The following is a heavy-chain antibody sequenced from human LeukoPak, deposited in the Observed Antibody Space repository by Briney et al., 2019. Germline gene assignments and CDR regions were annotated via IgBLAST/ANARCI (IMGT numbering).Heavy chain of an antibody. CDR2: IYSGGDT. Sequence: GGSLRLSCAASGFTVSSKYMSWVRQAPGKGLEWLSVIYSGGDTYYADSVKGRFTISRDNSKNMIYLEMSSLKAEDTAVYYCAKERNLEIAVAGTIFDYWGQGTLVTVSS. V-gene: IGHV3-66*01. CDR3: AKERNLEIAVAGTIFDY. J-gene: IGHJ4*02. D-gene: IGHD6-19*01. CDR1: GFTVSSKY.